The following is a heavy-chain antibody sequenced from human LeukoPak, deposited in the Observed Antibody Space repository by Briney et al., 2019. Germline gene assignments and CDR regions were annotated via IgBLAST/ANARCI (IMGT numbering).Heavy chain of an antibody. J-gene: IGHJ4*02. CDR2: ISSSSSYT. D-gene: IGHD6-19*01. Sequence: GGSLRLSCAASGFTLSSYMNWVRQAPGKGLEWVSSISSSSSYTYYAESVEGRFTISRDNAKNSLYLQMNSLRAEDTAVYYCASAPGGWYFDYWGQGTLVTVSS. CDR1: GFTLSSY. CDR3: ASAPGGWYFDY. V-gene: IGHV3-21*01.